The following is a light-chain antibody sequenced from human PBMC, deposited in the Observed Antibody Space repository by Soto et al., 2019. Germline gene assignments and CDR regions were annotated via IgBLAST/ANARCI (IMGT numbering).Light chain of an antibody. CDR3: QYYSSSPT. Sequence: EIVLTQSPGTVSLSPGDRATLSCRASQSISSGHLAWYQKKPGQAPRLVIFGATGRPTGIPDRFSGTESGTDFTLTISRLEPEDFAVYYCQYYSSSPTFGGGTRV. V-gene: IGKV3-20*01. CDR2: GAT. CDR1: QSISSGH. J-gene: IGKJ4*01.